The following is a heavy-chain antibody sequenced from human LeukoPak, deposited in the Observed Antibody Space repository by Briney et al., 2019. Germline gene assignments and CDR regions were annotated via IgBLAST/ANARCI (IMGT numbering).Heavy chain of an antibody. J-gene: IGHJ6*02. CDR1: GFTFDDYA. CDR2: ISWNSGSI. Sequence: GGSLRLSCAASGFTFDDYAMHWVRQAPGKGLEWVSGISWNSGSIGYADSVKGRFTISRDNAKNSLYLQMNSLRAEDTAVYYCASVLRFLEWEAESYGMDVWGQGTTVTVSS. V-gene: IGHV3-9*01. CDR3: ASVLRFLEWEAESYGMDV. D-gene: IGHD3-3*01.